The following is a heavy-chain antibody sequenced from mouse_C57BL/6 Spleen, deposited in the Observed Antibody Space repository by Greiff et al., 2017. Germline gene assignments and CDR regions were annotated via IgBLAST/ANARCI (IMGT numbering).Heavy chain of an antibody. Sequence: LVESGASVKISCKASGYAFSSYWMNWVKQRPGKGLEWIGQIYPGDGDTNYNGKFKGKATLTADKSSSTAYMQLSSLTSEDSAVYFCARRGGTGTFDYWGQGTTLTVSS. D-gene: IGHD4-1*01. V-gene: IGHV1-80*01. CDR1: GYAFSSYW. J-gene: IGHJ2*01. CDR2: IYPGDGDT. CDR3: ARRGGTGTFDY.